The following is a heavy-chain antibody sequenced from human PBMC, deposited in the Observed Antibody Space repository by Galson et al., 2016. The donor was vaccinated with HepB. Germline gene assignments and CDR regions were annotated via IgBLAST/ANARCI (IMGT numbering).Heavy chain of an antibody. V-gene: IGHV5-51*01. J-gene: IGHJ4*02. CDR3: ARSPVAYGQIDH. CDR1: GYRFTDYW. CDR2: IYPDDFDT. Sequence: QSGADVKKPGESLKISCKGSGYRFTDYWIGWVRQKPGKGLEWVGVIYPDDFDTRYSPSFQGQVTVSVDRAISTAYLQWSNLKVSGTAMYYCARSPVAYGQIDHWGQGALVIVS. D-gene: IGHD4-17*01.